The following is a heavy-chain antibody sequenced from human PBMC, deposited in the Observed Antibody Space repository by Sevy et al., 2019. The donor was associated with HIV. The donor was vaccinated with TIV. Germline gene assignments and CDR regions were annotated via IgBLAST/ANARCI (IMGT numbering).Heavy chain of an antibody. CDR2: FNVGNGNT. J-gene: IGHJ4*02. CDR1: GYTFTNYA. CDR3: ARDQTAARKGLDY. D-gene: IGHD2-15*01. V-gene: IGHV1-3*01. Sequence: ASVKVSCKASGYTFTNYALHWVRQAPGQSLEWMGWFNVGNGNTRYSQKFQDRFTITRGTSASTAYMELNSLTSEDTAVYYCARDQTAARKGLDYWGQRTLVTVSS.